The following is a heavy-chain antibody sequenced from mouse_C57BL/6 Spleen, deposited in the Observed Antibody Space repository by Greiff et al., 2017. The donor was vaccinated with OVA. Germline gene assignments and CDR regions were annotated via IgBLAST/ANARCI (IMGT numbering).Heavy chain of an antibody. CDR2: IYPGNSDT. J-gene: IGHJ3*01. V-gene: IGHV1-5*01. CDR3: TGLYYYGSSPFAY. CDR1: GYTFTSYW. Sequence: EVKVEESGTVLARPGASVKMSCKTSGYTFTSYWMHWVKQRPGQGLEWIGAIYPGNSDTSYNQKFKGKAKLTAVTSASTAYMELSSLTNEDSAVYYCTGLYYYGSSPFAYWGQGTLVTVSA. D-gene: IGHD1-1*01.